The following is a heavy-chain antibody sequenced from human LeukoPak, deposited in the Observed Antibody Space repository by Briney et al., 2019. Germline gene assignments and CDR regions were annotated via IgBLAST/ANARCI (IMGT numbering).Heavy chain of an antibody. Sequence: GASVKVSCKASGGTFSSYAISWVRQAPGQGLEWMGWISTYNGNTNYAQKFQGRVTMTTDTSTSTAYMELRSLRSDDTAVHYCARIKWELLGPFDYWGQGTLVTVSS. D-gene: IGHD1-26*01. V-gene: IGHV1-18*01. J-gene: IGHJ4*02. CDR1: GGTFSSYA. CDR2: ISTYNGNT. CDR3: ARIKWELLGPFDY.